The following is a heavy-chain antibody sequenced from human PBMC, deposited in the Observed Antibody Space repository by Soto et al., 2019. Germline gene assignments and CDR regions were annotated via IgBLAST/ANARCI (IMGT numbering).Heavy chain of an antibody. J-gene: IGHJ4*02. V-gene: IGHV1-2*02. CDR1: GYTFTRFG. CDR3: GRGRSGQIVVFY. CDR2: IGPESGAT. D-gene: IGHD1-26*01. Sequence: ASVKVSCKASGYTFTRFGISWVRQAPEQGPEWMGEIGPESGATRYAQKFQGRVTMTRDTSITTVYMELNNLSPDDTAVYYCGRGRSGQIVVFYWGQGTPVTVSS.